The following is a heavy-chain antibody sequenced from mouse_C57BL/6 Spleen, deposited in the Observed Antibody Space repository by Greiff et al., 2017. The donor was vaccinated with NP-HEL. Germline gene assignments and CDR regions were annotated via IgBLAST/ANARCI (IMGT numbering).Heavy chain of an antibody. D-gene: IGHD1-1*02. Sequence: EVQVVESEGGLVQPGSSMKLSCTASGFTFSDYYMAWVRQVPEKGLEWVANINYDGSSTYYLDSLKSRFIISRDNAKNILYLQMSSLKSEDTATYYCARVVPGYYFDYGGQGTTLTVSS. CDR1: GFTFSDYY. CDR3: ARVVPGYYFDY. CDR2: INYDGSST. V-gene: IGHV5-16*01. J-gene: IGHJ2*01.